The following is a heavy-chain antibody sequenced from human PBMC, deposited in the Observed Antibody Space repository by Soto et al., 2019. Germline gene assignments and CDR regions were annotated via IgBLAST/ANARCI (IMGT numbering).Heavy chain of an antibody. Sequence: PGGSLRLSCAASGFTFSSYGMNWFRQAPGKGLEWVGFIRSKAYGGTTEYAASVKGRFTISRDDSKSIAYLQMNSLKTEDTAVYYCTRDPGSGWYDAFDIWGQGTMVTVSS. CDR3: TRDPGSGWYDAFDI. V-gene: IGHV3-49*03. D-gene: IGHD6-19*01. CDR1: GFTFSSYG. CDR2: IRSKAYGGTT. J-gene: IGHJ3*02.